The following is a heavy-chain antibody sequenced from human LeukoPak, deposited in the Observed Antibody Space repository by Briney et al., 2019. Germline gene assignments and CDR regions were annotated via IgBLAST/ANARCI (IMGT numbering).Heavy chain of an antibody. CDR3: AKGRGRWRGAFDI. D-gene: IGHD3-10*01. J-gene: IGHJ3*02. CDR1: GFTFDDYA. V-gene: IGHV3-9*01. CDR2: ISWNSGSI. Sequence: GRSLRLSCAASGFTFDDYAMHWVRQAPGKGLEWDSGISWNSGSIGYADSVKGRFTISRDNAKNSLYLQMNSLRAEDTALYYCAKGRGRWRGAFDIWGQGTMVTVSS.